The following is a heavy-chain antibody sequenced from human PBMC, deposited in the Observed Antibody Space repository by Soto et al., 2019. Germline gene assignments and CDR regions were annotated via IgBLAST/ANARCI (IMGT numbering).Heavy chain of an antibody. CDR1: GDSISTSRYY. J-gene: IGHJ6*02. CDR2: IYYSGTT. V-gene: IGHV4-39*01. D-gene: IGHD5-18*01. Sequence: SETLSLTCTVSGDSISTSRYYWGWIRQPPGKGLEWIANIYYSGTTYYNPSLKSRVTISVDTSKNQFSLKLTSVTAADTAVYYCACIVSGGYSYGFYYYGMDVWGQGPTVT. CDR3: ACIVSGGYSYGFYYYGMDV.